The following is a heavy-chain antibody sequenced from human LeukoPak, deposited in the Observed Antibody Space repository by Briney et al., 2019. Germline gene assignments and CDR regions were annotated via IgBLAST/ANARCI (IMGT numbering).Heavy chain of an antibody. CDR2: IYSVGST. V-gene: IGHV3-66*01. CDR1: GFTFSIYW. CDR3: ARDPQADY. Sequence: GGSLRLSCAASGFTFSIYWMSWVRQAPGKGLEWVSIIYSVGSTYYADSVKGRFTISRDNSKNTLSLQMNSLRAEDTAVYYCARDPQADYWGQGTLVTVSS. J-gene: IGHJ4*02.